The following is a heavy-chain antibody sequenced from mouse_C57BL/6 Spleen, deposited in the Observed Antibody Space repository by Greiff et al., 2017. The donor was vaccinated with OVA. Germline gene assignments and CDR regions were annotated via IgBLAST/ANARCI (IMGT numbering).Heavy chain of an antibody. CDR2: IDPETGGT. Sequence: VQLQQSGAELVRPGASVTLSCKASGYTFTDYEMHWVKQTPVHGLEWIGAIDPETGGTAYNQKFKGKAILTADKSSSTAYMELRSLTSDDSAVYYCTRAVTTNYAMDYWGQGTSVTVAS. CDR1: GYTFTDYE. D-gene: IGHD2-5*01. CDR3: TRAVTTNYAMDY. V-gene: IGHV1-15*01. J-gene: IGHJ4*01.